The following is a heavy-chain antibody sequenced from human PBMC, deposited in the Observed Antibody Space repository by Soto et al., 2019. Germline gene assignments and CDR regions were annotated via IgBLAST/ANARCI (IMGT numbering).Heavy chain of an antibody. J-gene: IGHJ5*02. Sequence: XTLSLPGTVSGGSVSTGSYDWSWIQQPPGKGLEWIGYIYYSGSTNYNPSLKSRFTLSVDTSENQFSLKLSSVTAPDPAVYYCARAFVVVVASAFDPWGQGTLGTVS. CDR3: ARAFVVVVASAFDP. CDR1: GGSVSTGSYD. CDR2: IYYSGST. D-gene: IGHD2-15*01. V-gene: IGHV4-61*01.